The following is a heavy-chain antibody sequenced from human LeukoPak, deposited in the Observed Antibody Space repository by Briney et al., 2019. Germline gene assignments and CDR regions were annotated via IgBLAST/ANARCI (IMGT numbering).Heavy chain of an antibody. D-gene: IGHD6-19*01. CDR1: GGSISSYY. CDR2: IYCSGST. V-gene: IGHV4-59*08. CDR3: ARHVRIAVAGIDY. Sequence: SETLSLTCTVSGGSISSYYWSWIRQPPGKGLEWIGYIYCSGSTNYNPSLKSRVTISVDTSKNQFSLKLSSVTAADTAVYYCARHVRIAVAGIDYWGQGTLVTVSS. J-gene: IGHJ4*02.